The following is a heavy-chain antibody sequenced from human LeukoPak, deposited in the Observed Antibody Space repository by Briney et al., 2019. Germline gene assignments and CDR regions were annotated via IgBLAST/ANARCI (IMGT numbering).Heavy chain of an antibody. CDR3: ARDVRYSSGWYSDWFDP. J-gene: IGHJ5*02. CDR2: IYYSGNT. D-gene: IGHD6-19*01. V-gene: IGHV4-39*02. Sequence: SETLSLTCTVSGVSISSSNSYWGWIRQPPGKGLEWIGSIYYSGNTYYNASLRSQVSISIDTSKNQFSLRLTSVTAADTAVYYCARDVRYSSGWYSDWFDPWGQGTLVTVSS. CDR1: GVSISSSNSY.